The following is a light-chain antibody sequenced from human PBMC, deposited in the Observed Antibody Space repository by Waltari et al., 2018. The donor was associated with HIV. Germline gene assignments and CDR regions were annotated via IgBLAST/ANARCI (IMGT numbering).Light chain of an antibody. CDR1: SSDIGSRNY. Sequence: SAPPQPRSMSGSPGQSVTISCTGDSSDIGSRNYFTWYQQHPGKAPKLIIFDVSKRPSGVPDRSSGSKSVNTAALTIYGLQTDDEADYYCCSFAANYTWVFGGGTNLAVL. CDR2: DVS. CDR3: CSFAANYTWV. V-gene: IGLV2-11*01. J-gene: IGLJ3*02.